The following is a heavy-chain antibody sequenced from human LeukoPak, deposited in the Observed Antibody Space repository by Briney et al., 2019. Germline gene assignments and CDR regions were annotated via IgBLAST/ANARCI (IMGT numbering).Heavy chain of an antibody. V-gene: IGHV4-39*01. CDR1: GGSISSSSYY. D-gene: IGHD2-2*01. CDR3: TRLSGCSSTSCLIKGEGYYFDY. Sequence: PSETLSLTCTVSGGSISSSSYYWGWIRQPPGKGLEWIGSIYYSGSTYYNPSLKSRVTISVDTSKNQFSLKLSSVTAADTAVYYCTRLSGCSSTSCLIKGEGYYFDYWGQGTLVTVSS. J-gene: IGHJ4*02. CDR2: IYYSGST.